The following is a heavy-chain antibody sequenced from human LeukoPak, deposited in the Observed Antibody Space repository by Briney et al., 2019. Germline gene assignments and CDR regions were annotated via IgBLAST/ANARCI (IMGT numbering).Heavy chain of an antibody. J-gene: IGHJ4*02. V-gene: IGHV3-21*01. CDR2: ISSSSRVI. D-gene: IGHD5-18*01. CDR1: GFTFRSHN. Sequence: PGGSLRLSCAVSGFTFRSHNMNWVRQAPGKGLEWVSSISSSSRVIYYADSVKGRFTISRDNSKNTLYLQMNSLRAEDTAVYYCAKGWDVDTAIDYWGQGTLVTVSS. CDR3: AKGWDVDTAIDY.